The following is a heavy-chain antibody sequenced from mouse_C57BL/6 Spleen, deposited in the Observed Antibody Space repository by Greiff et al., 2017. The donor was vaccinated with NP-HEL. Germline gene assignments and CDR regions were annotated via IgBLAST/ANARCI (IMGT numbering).Heavy chain of an antibody. CDR1: GFSLTSYG. V-gene: IGHV2-2*01. Sequence: QVQLKESGPGLVQPSQSLSITCTVSGFSLTSYGVHWVRQSPGKGLEWLGVIWSGGSTDYNAAFISRLSISKDNSKSQVFFKMNSLQADDTAIYYCASNYDGFTFDYWGQGTTLTVSS. CDR3: ASNYDGFTFDY. CDR2: IWSGGST. J-gene: IGHJ2*01. D-gene: IGHD2-3*01.